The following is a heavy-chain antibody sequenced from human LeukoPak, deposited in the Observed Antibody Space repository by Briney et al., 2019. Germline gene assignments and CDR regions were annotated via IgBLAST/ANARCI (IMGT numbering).Heavy chain of an antibody. CDR2: INAYNGDT. D-gene: IGHD1-26*01. CDR1: NYTFTSYG. CDR3: ATTLAVGATNIEYFQH. V-gene: IGHV1-18*01. Sequence: ASVKVSCKASNYTFTSYGISWVRQAPGQGLEWMAWINAYNGDTNYAQKFQGRVTLTTDTSTSTAYMELRSLRSDDTAVYYCATTLAVGATNIEYFQHWGQGTLVTVSS. J-gene: IGHJ1*01.